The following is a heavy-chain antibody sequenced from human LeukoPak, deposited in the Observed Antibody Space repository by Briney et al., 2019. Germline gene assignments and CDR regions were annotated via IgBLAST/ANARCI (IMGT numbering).Heavy chain of an antibody. CDR2: ISSSSSTI. D-gene: IGHD2-2*01. Sequence: PGGPLRLSCAASGFTFSTYSMHWVRQAPGKGLEWVSYISSSSSTIYYADSLKGRFTISRDNAKSSLYLQMNSLRDEDTAVYYCARDKYSSIDYWGQGTLVTVSS. CDR1: GFTFSTYS. J-gene: IGHJ4*02. V-gene: IGHV3-48*02. CDR3: ARDKYSSIDY.